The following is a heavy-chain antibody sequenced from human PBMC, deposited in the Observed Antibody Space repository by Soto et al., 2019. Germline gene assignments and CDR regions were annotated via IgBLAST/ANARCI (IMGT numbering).Heavy chain of an antibody. V-gene: IGHV4-30-2*01. CDR3: ARLGQRNDAFDI. CDR1: GGSLSSGCYS. CDR2: IYHSGST. Sequence: TLSLPCAVSGGSLSSGCYSWSWIRQPPGKGLEWIGYIYHSGSTYYNPSLKSRVTISVDRSKNQFSLKLSSVTAADTAVYYCARLGQRNDAFDIWGQGTMGTVSS. J-gene: IGHJ3*02. D-gene: IGHD6-25*01.